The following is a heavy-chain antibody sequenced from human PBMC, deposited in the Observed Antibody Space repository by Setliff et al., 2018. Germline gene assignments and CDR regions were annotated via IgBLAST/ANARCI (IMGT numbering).Heavy chain of an antibody. CDR1: GGTFSYYY. D-gene: IGHD1-20*01. CDR3: ARGRNIKLRLLDS. Sequence: PSETLSLTCAASGGTFSYYYWTWIRQPPGKGLEWIGEINHGGSTSYNPSLESRVTISIDTSKNQFSLNLRYVTAADTGLYYCARGRNIKLRLLDSWGQGKLVTVSS. J-gene: IGHJ4*02. V-gene: IGHV4-34*01. CDR2: INHGGST.